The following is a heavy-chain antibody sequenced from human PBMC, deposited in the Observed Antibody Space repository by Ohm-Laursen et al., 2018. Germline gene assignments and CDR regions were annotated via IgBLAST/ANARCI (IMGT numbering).Heavy chain of an antibody. CDR3: ARRSGYYDSSGYYYPFDY. J-gene: IGHJ4*02. CDR2: INPNSGGT. Sequence: SVKVSCKASGYTFTGYYMHWVRQAPGQGLEWMGWINPNSGGTNYAQKFQGRVTMTRDTSISTAYMELSRLRSDDTAVYYCARRSGYYDSSGYYYPFDYWGQGTLVTVSS. D-gene: IGHD3-22*01. V-gene: IGHV1-2*02. CDR1: GYTFTGYY.